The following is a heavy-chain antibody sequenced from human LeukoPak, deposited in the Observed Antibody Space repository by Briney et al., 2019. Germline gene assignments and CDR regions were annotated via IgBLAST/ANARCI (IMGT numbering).Heavy chain of an antibody. CDR2: INTDGSIT. Sequence: QPGGSLRLSCAASGFTFSTSWMHWVRQAPGKGLVWVSRINTDGSITTYADSVKGRFTISRDSAKNTLYLQMNSLRDEDTAVYYCARGRALAARLDYWGQGTLVTVSS. V-gene: IGHV3-74*01. CDR1: GFTFSTSW. J-gene: IGHJ4*02. CDR3: ARGRALAARLDY. D-gene: IGHD2-15*01.